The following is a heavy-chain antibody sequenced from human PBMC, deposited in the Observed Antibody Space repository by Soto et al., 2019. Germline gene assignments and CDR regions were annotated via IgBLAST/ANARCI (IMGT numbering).Heavy chain of an antibody. D-gene: IGHD2-21*01. CDR1: GFTFSTYW. Sequence: EVQLVESGGGLVQPGGSLRLSCAASGFTFSTYWMHWVRQAPGKGLVWVSRINSDGRSTDYADSVKGRSTISRDNYKNTLYLQMNSPRAEDTAVYYCVRGVNPFGIGGQGTMVTVAS. V-gene: IGHV3-74*01. J-gene: IGHJ3*02. CDR3: VRGVNPFGI. CDR2: INSDGRST.